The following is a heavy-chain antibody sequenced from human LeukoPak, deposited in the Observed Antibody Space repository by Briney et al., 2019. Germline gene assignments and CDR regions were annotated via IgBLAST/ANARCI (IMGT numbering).Heavy chain of an antibody. Sequence: ASVKLSCKASGYTFTSYYMHWVRQAPGQGLEWMGIINPSGGSTSYAQKFQGRVTMTRDTSTSTVYMELSSLRSEDTAVYYCASTMVRGVIYYYYMDVWGKGTTVTVSS. CDR2: INPSGGST. CDR1: GYTFTSYY. D-gene: IGHD3-10*01. CDR3: ASTMVRGVIYYYYMDV. V-gene: IGHV1-46*01. J-gene: IGHJ6*03.